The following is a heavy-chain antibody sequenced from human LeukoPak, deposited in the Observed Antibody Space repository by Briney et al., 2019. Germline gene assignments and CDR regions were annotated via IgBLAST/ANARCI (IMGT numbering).Heavy chain of an antibody. D-gene: IGHD3-3*01. J-gene: IGHJ5*02. CDR3: ARGDFWSGYTNWFDP. V-gene: IGHV4-61*01. CDR2: IYYSGST. Sequence: SETLSLTCTVSGGSVSSGSYYWSWIRQPPGKGLEWIGYIYYSGSTNYNPSLKSRVTISVDTSKNQFSLKLSSVTAADTAVYYCARGDFWSGYTNWFDPWGQGTLATVSS. CDR1: GGSVSSGSYY.